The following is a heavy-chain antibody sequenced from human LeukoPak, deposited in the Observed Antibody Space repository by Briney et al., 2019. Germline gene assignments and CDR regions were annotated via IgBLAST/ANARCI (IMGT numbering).Heavy chain of an antibody. D-gene: IGHD3-3*01. CDR3: AREVYDFSSPYYFDY. CDR2: IYYSGST. J-gene: IGHJ4*02. Sequence: SETLSLTCTVSGGSISSHYWSWIRQPPGKGLEWIGYIYYSGSTNYNPSLKSRVTISVDTSKNQFSLKLSSVTAADTAVYYCAREVYDFSSPYYFDYWGQGTLVTVSS. CDR1: GGSISSHY. V-gene: IGHV4-59*11.